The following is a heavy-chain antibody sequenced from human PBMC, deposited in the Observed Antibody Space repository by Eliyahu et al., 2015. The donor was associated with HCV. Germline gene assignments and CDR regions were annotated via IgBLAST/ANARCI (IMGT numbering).Heavy chain of an antibody. CDR1: GFTFSGSA. V-gene: IGHV3-73*01. J-gene: IGHJ5*02. CDR2: IRSKANRYAT. D-gene: IGHD2-2*01. CDR3: TRRAEYCSSTSCADEWFDP. Sequence: EVQLVESGGGLVQPGGSLKLSCAASGFTFSGSAMHWVRQASGKGLEWVGRIRSKANRYATAYAASVKGRFTISRDDSKNTAYLQMNSLKTEDTAVYYCTRRAEYCSSTSCADEWFDPWGQGTLVTVSS.